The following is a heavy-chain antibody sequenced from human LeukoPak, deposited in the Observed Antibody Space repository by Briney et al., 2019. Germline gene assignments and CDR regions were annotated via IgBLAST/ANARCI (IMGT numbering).Heavy chain of an antibody. CDR1: GYTFTGYY. CDR3: ARVRAVAGIFYYYFDY. J-gene: IGHJ4*02. V-gene: IGHV1-2*02. D-gene: IGHD6-19*01. Sequence: ASVKVSCKASGYTFTGYYMHWVRQAPGQGLEWMGWINPNNGGTNYAQKFQGRVTMTRDTSISTAYMELSRLRSDDTAVYYCARVRAVAGIFYYYFDYWGQGTLVTVSS. CDR2: INPNNGGT.